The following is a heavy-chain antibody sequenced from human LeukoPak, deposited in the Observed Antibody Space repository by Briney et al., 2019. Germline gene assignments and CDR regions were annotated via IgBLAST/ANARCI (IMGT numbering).Heavy chain of an antibody. Sequence: GGSLRLSCAASGFTFSNYWMSWVRQAPGKGLEWVASIHQHGNEKYFVDSVRGRFTISRDNAKNSLYLQMSSPRAEDTAVYYCATLNGPLFEYWGQGTLVTVSS. CDR3: ATLNGPLFEY. CDR2: IHQHGNEK. V-gene: IGHV3-7*01. J-gene: IGHJ4*02. D-gene: IGHD2-8*01. CDR1: GFTFSNYW.